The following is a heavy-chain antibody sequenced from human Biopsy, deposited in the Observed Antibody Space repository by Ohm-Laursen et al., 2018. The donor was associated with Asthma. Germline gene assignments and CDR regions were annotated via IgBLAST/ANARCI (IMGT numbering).Heavy chain of an antibody. CDR3: ARTYYDFLTGQVNDAFAL. V-gene: IGHV1-3*04. J-gene: IGHJ3*01. Sequence: AAVKASCKASGNNFIRFAIHWARQAPGQRLEWMGWVNTGNGDTKYSQKFQGRVTITRDTSASTAYMELRSLRSEDTATYYCARTYYDFLTGQVNDAFALWGQGTMVTVSS. CDR2: VNTGNGDT. CDR1: GNNFIRFA. D-gene: IGHD3-9*01.